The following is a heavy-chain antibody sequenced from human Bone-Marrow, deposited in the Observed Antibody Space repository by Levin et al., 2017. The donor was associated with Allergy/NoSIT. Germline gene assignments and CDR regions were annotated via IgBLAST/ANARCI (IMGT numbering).Heavy chain of an antibody. Sequence: GGSLRLSCAASGFTFSSYGMHWVRQAPGKGLEWVAVISYDGSNKYYADSVKGRFTISRDNSKNTLYLQMNSLRAEDTAVYYCAKAFTVTTSVFDYWGQGTLVTVSS. CDR2: ISYDGSNK. CDR3: AKAFTVTTSVFDY. CDR1: GFTFSSYG. D-gene: IGHD4-17*01. J-gene: IGHJ4*02. V-gene: IGHV3-30*18.